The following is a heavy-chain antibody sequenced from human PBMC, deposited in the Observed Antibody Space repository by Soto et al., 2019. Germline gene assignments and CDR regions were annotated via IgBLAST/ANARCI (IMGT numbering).Heavy chain of an antibody. Sequence: ASVKVSCKTSGYAFTSYGVNWVRQAPGQGLEWMGWIAPHSGRTTYLPKFQGRVTITADASTNTAYMELGSLSSDDTGIYFCARAATGSYHSAYWGQGTVVTVSS. D-gene: IGHD3-10*01. CDR1: GYAFTSYG. CDR2: IAPHSGRT. V-gene: IGHV1-18*04. CDR3: ARAATGSYHSAY. J-gene: IGHJ4*02.